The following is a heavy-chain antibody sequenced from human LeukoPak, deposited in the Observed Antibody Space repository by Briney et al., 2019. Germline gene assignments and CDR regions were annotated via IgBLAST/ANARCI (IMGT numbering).Heavy chain of an antibody. CDR2: INHSGST. J-gene: IGHJ4*02. Sequence: PSETLSLTCAVYGGSFSGYYWSWIRQPPGKGLEWIGEINHSGSTNYNPSLKSRVTISVDTSKNQFSLKLSSVTAADTAVYYCARVIAYYVWGSYRYGTFDYWGQGTLVTVSS. CDR1: GGSFSGYY. D-gene: IGHD3-16*02. CDR3: ARVIAYYVWGSYRYGTFDY. V-gene: IGHV4-34*01.